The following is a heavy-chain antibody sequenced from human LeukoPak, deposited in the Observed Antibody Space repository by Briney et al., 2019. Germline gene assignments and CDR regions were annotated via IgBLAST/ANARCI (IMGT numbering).Heavy chain of an antibody. CDR2: ISSRSSYI. CDR3: ARDGYSGYAFDY. Sequence: GGSLRLSCAASGFTFSSYSMNWVRQAPGKGLEWVSSISSRSSYIYYADSVKGRFTISRDNAKNSLYLQMNSLRAEDTAVYYCARDGYSGYAFDYWGQGTLVTVSS. D-gene: IGHD5-12*01. J-gene: IGHJ4*02. CDR1: GFTFSSYS. V-gene: IGHV3-21*01.